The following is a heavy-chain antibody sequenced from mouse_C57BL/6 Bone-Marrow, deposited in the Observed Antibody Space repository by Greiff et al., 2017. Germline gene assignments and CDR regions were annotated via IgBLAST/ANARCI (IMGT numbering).Heavy chain of an antibody. J-gene: IGHJ3*01. CDR1: GYTFTSYW. D-gene: IGHD1-1*01. CDR2: IDPNSGGT. Sequence: QVQLQQPGAELVKPGASVKLSCKASGYTFTSYWMHWVKQRPGRGLAWIGRIDPNSGGTKYNEKFKSKATLTVDKPSSTAYMQLSSLTSEDSAVYYCARYRDYYGSSPPWFAYWGQGTLVTVSA. V-gene: IGHV1-72*01. CDR3: ARYRDYYGSSPPWFAY.